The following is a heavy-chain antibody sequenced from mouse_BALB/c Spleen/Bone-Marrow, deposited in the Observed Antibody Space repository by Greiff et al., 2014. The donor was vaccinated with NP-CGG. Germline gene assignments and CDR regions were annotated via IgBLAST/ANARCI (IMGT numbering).Heavy chain of an antibody. D-gene: IGHD2-1*01. J-gene: IGHJ2*01. Sequence: QVQLKESGAELVKPGASVKLSCKASGYTFTSYYMYWVKQRPGQGLEWIGEINPSNGGTNFNEKFKSKATLTVDKSSSTAYMQLSSLTSEDSAVYYCTRYGNYYFDYWGQGTTLTVSP. CDR3: TRYGNYYFDY. V-gene: IGHV1S81*02. CDR2: INPSNGGT. CDR1: GYTFTSYY.